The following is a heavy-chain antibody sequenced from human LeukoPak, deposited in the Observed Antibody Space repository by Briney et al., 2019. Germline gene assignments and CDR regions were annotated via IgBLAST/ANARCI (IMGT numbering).Heavy chain of an antibody. Sequence: ASVKVSCKASGGTFSSYAISWVRQAPGQGLEWMGGIIPIFGTANYAQKFQGRVTITADESTSTAYMELSSLRSEDTAVYYCARDPELRVVPAAPRYYGMDVWGQGTTVTVSS. D-gene: IGHD2-2*01. CDR2: IIPIFGTA. CDR3: ARDPELRVVPAAPRYYGMDV. V-gene: IGHV1-69*13. J-gene: IGHJ6*02. CDR1: GGTFSSYA.